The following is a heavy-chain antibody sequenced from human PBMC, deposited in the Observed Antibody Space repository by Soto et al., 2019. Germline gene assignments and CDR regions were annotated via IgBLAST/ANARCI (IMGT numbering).Heavy chain of an antibody. Sequence: SETLSLTCTVSGGSISRYYWSWIRQPPGKGLEWIGYIYYSGSTNYNPSLKSRVTISVDTSKNQFSLKLSSVTAADTAVYYCARGPATYYDILTGYYNWWYFDYWGQGTLVTVSS. J-gene: IGHJ4*02. CDR1: GGSISRYY. CDR3: ARGPATYYDILTGYYNWWYFDY. CDR2: IYYSGST. V-gene: IGHV4-59*01. D-gene: IGHD3-9*01.